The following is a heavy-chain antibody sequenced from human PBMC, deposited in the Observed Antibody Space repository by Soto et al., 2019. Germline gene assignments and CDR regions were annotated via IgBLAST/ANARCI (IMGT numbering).Heavy chain of an antibody. D-gene: IGHD3-9*01. Sequence: QLQLQESGPGLVKPSETLSLTCTVSGGSISSSSYYWGWIRQPPGKGLEWFGSIYYSGSTYYNPSLKSRVTISVDPSKNQFSLKLSSVTAADTAVYYCASGYDILTGYPRGDYYGMDVWGQGTTVTVSS. J-gene: IGHJ6*02. CDR2: IYYSGST. V-gene: IGHV4-39*01. CDR3: ASGYDILTGYPRGDYYGMDV. CDR1: GGSISSSSYY.